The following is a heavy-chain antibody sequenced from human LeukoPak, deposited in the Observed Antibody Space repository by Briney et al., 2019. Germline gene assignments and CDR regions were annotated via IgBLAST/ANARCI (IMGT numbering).Heavy chain of an antibody. D-gene: IGHD3-10*01. J-gene: IGHJ4*02. CDR2: INSDGSST. Sequence: GGSLRLSCVASGFTFSSYWMHWVRQAPGKGLVWVSRINSDGSSTSYADSVKGRFTISRDNAKNTLYLQMNSLRAEDTAVYYCARAGYYGSGRYIDYWGQGTLVTVSS. CDR3: ARAGYYGSGRYIDY. V-gene: IGHV3-74*01. CDR1: GFTFSSYW.